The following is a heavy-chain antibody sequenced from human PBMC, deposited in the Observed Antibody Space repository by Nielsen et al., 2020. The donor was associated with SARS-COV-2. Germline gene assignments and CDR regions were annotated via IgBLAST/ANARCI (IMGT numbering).Heavy chain of an antibody. Sequence: GGSLRLSCAASGFTFDDYAMHWVRQAPGKGLEWVSFISYNGGTIYYADSVKGRFTISRDNAKNSLNLQMNSLRDDDTAVYYCARASLFGGQNDYWGQGALVTVSS. CDR3: ARASLFGGQNDY. J-gene: IGHJ4*02. V-gene: IGHV3-48*03. CDR2: ISYNGGTI. D-gene: IGHD3-3*01. CDR1: GFTFDDYA.